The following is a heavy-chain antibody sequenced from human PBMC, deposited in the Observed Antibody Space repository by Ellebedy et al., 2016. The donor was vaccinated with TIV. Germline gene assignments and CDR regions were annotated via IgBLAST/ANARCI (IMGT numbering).Heavy chain of an antibody. J-gene: IGHJ2*01. V-gene: IGHV3-48*01. Sequence: GESLKISCEASGFAFSNFAMKWVRQAPGKAPEWLAYILPSGGGIYYAESVKGRFTIRRDNANNSLFLQMTNLRAEDTGVYYCARVFDLWGRGTLVTVTS. CDR1: GFAFSNFA. CDR3: ARVFDL. CDR2: ILPSGGGI.